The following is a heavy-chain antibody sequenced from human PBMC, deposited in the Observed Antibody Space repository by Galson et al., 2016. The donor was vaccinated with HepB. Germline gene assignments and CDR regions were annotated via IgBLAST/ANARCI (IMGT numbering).Heavy chain of an antibody. CDR2: IWYDGSNK. D-gene: IGHD1-1*01. CDR3: ARDRGGNWNPPINWFDT. V-gene: IGHV3-33*01. Sequence: SLRLSCAASGFDFSGYGMHWVRQAPGKGLEWVSTIWYDGSNKYYADSVRGRFTISRDNTKNTLYLQMNSLRFEDTAVYYCARDRGGNWNPPINWFDTWGQGTLVTVSS. J-gene: IGHJ5*02. CDR1: GFDFSGYG.